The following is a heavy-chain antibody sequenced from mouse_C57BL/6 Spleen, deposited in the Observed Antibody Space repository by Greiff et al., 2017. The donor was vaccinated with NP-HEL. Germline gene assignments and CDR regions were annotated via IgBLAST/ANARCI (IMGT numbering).Heavy chain of an antibody. CDR3: AREGTTVVATRWYFDV. J-gene: IGHJ1*03. Sequence: QVQLQQSGAELVRPGSSVKLSCKASGYTFTSYWMDWVKQRPGQGLEWIGNIYPSDSETHYNQKFKDKATLTVDKSSSTAYMQLSSLTSEDSAVYYCAREGTTVVATRWYFDVWGTGTTVTVSS. CDR1: GYTFTSYW. CDR2: IYPSDSET. D-gene: IGHD1-1*01. V-gene: IGHV1-61*01.